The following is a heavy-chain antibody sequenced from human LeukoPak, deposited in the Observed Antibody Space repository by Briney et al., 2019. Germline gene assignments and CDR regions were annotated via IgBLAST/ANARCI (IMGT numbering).Heavy chain of an antibody. J-gene: IGHJ4*02. Sequence: GGSLRLSCAASGFTFSSYTMSWVRQAPGKGLEWVSTITTSDGNTYYADSVKGRFTVSRDNSKNTLFLQMNSLRAEDTAVYYCAKDGGLWVSAHWGDSWGREILVTVSS. CDR1: GFTFSSYT. D-gene: IGHD7-27*01. CDR3: AKDGGLWVSAHWGDS. V-gene: IGHV3-23*01. CDR2: ITTSDGNT.